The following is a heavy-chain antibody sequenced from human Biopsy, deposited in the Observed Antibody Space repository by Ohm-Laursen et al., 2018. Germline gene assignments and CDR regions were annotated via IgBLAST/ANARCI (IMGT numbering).Heavy chain of an antibody. CDR2: IVPILGHL. V-gene: IGHV1-69*04. Sequence: GASVKVSCMASGGPSSNYAFSWVRQAPGQGLEWVGRIVPILGHLNYAQRFQGRVSTTADKSTTYVYMELSRLTSGDTAVYYCAADADGYYTEFDYWGPGTLVTVSS. J-gene: IGHJ4*02. CDR1: GGPSSNYA. D-gene: IGHD3-3*01. CDR3: AADADGYYTEFDY.